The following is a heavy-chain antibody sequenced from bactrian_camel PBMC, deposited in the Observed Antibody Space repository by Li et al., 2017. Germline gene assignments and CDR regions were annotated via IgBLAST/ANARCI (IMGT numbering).Heavy chain of an antibody. V-gene: IGHV3-3*01. CDR2: IRSGGGST. D-gene: IGHD2*01. J-gene: IGHJ4*01. Sequence: VQLVESGGGSVQAGGSLRLSCAASRATYDYYCMAWFRQAPGKGREAVAAIRSGGGSTDYADSVKARFTISKDNANHNLYLQMNNLKPEDTAMYYCAADGRNGGSAYHCRDVRQFYYSGQGTQVTVS. CDR3: AADGRNGGSAYHCRDVRQFYY. CDR1: RATYDYYC.